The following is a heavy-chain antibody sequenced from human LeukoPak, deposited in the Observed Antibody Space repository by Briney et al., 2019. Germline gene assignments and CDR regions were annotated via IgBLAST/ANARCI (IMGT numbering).Heavy chain of an antibody. CDR1: GFTLSTYW. D-gene: IGHD2-2*01. V-gene: IGHV3-74*01. CDR3: AKAFEGSTSCYQY. J-gene: IGHJ4*02. Sequence: GGSLRLSCADSGFTLSTYWVHWVRQPPGKGLVWVSRINPDGDITNYADSVRGRFTISRDNAKNTLYLQMNSLRAEDTAVYYCAKAFEGSTSCYQYWGQGTLVTVSS. CDR2: INPDGDIT.